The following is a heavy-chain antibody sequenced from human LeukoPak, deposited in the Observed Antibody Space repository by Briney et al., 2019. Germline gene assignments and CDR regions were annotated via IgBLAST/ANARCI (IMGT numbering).Heavy chain of an antibody. D-gene: IGHD6-13*01. V-gene: IGHV3-48*01. J-gene: IGHJ4*02. CDR2: ITTSSDTI. CDR1: GFTFSNYN. CDR3: AKIAAASPFDY. Sequence: GGSLRLSCVTSGFTFSNYNMIWVRQAPGKGLEWISHITTSSDTIYYADSVKGRFTVSRDNAKNSLYLQMNSLRAEDTAVYYCAKIAAASPFDYWGQGTLVTVSS.